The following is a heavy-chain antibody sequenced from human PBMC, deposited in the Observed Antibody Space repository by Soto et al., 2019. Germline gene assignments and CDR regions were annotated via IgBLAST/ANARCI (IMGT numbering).Heavy chain of an antibody. Sequence: ASVKVSCKASGYTFTSYAMHWVRQAPGQRLEWMGWINTGNGDTKYSLKFQGRVTITRDTSASTAYMDLSSPRSEDTAVYYCARARGYSYGQVDSWGQGTLVTVSS. CDR1: GYTFTSYA. CDR2: INTGNGDT. V-gene: IGHV1-3*04. D-gene: IGHD5-18*01. CDR3: ARARGYSYGQVDS. J-gene: IGHJ4*02.